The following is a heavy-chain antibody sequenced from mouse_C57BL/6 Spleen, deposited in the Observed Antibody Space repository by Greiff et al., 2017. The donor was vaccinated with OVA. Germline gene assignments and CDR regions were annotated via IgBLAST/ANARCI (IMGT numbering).Heavy chain of an antibody. V-gene: IGHV5-6*02. D-gene: IGHD3-3*01. CDR3: ARQRDLWFAY. CDR2: ISSGGSYT. CDR1: GFTFSSYG. J-gene: IGHJ3*01. Sequence: DVKLQESGGDLVKPGGSLKLSCAASGFTFSSYGMSWVRQTPDKRLEWVATISSGGSYTYYPDSVKGRFTISRDNAKNTLYLQMSSLKSEDTAMYYCARQRDLWFAYWGQGTLVTVSA.